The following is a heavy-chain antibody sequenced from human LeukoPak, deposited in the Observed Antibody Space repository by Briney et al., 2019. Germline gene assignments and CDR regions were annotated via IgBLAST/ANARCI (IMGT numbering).Heavy chain of an antibody. D-gene: IGHD3-22*01. CDR3: AKGLDMIVVVPADY. V-gene: IGHV3-23*01. J-gene: IGHJ4*02. CDR2: ISGSGGST. CDR1: GFTFSSYA. Sequence: PGGSLRLSCAASGFTFSSYAMSWVRQAPGKGLEWVSAISGSGGSTYYADSVKGRFTISRDNSKNTLYLQTNSLRAEDTAVYYCAKGLDMIVVVPADYWGQGTLVTVPS.